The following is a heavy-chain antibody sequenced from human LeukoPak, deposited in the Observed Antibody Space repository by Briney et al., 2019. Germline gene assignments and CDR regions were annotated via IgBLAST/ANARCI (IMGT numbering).Heavy chain of an antibody. J-gene: IGHJ3*02. CDR1: GFTFSSDS. CDR2: ISSSSSYI. V-gene: IGHV3-21*01. D-gene: IGHD2-2*02. CDR3: ARDSCSSTSCYINAFDI. Sequence: KTGGSLRLSCAASGFTFSSDSMNWVRQAPGKGLEWVSSISSSSSYIYYADSVKGRFTISRDNAKNSLYLQMNSLRAEDTAVYYCARDSCSSTSCYINAFDIWGQGTMVTVSS.